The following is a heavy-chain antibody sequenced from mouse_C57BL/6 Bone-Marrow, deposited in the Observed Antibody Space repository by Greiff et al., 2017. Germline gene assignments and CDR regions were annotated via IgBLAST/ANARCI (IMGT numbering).Heavy chain of an antibody. V-gene: IGHV1-59*01. Sequence: QVQLQQPGAELVRPGTSVKLSCKASGYTFTSYWMHWVKQRPGQGLEWIGVIDPSDSYTNYNQKFKGKATLTVDTSSSTAYMQLSSLTSEDSAVYYCARKGTTGVASYWYFDVWGTGTTVTVSS. CDR1: GYTFTSYW. CDR2: IDPSDSYT. CDR3: ARKGTTGVASYWYFDV. D-gene: IGHD1-1*01. J-gene: IGHJ1*03.